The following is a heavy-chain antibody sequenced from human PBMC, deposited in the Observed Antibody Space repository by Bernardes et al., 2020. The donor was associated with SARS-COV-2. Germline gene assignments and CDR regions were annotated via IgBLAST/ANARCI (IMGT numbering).Heavy chain of an antibody. V-gene: IGHV3-33*01. J-gene: IGHJ6*02. D-gene: IGHD2-8*02. CDR3: ARELLVNYGMDV. CDR2: IWYDGSNK. Sequence: GSLRLSCAASGFTLSSYGMHWVRQAPGKGLEWVAVIWYDGSNKYYADSVKGRFTISRDNSKNTLYLQMNSLRAEDTAVYYCARELLVNYGMDVWGQGTTVTVSS. CDR1: GFTLSSYG.